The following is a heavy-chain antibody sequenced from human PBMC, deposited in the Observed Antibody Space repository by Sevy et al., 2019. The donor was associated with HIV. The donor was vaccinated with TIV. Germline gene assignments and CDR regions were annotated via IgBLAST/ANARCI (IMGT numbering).Heavy chain of an antibody. CDR2: IYTSGSS. V-gene: IGHV4-4*07. Sequence: SETLSLTCTVSGGSISSYFWSWIRQPAGKGLEWIGRIYTSGSSNYNPSLKSRVTMSLDTFKNQFSLKLSSVTAADTAVYYCVSSSISVPGGTFDYWGQGTLVTVSS. J-gene: IGHJ4*02. CDR3: VSSSISVPGGTFDY. CDR1: GGSISSYF. D-gene: IGHD6-19*01.